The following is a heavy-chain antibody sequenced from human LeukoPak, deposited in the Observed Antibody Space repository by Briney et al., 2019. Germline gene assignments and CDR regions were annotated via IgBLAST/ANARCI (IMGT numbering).Heavy chain of an antibody. Sequence: GGSLRLSCAASGFTFSDYAMSWFRQAPGKGLEWVALIRGTPYGGTTEYAASVKGRFTISRDDSKSMACLQMNSLKTEDTAVYYCTRAGKPPYFDYWGQGTLVIVSS. V-gene: IGHV3-49*03. CDR2: IRGTPYGGTT. CDR3: TRAGKPPYFDY. CDR1: GFTFSDYA. J-gene: IGHJ4*02.